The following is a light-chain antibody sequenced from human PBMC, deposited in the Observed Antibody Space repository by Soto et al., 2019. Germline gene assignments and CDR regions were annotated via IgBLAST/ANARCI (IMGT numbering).Light chain of an antibody. J-gene: IGKJ1*01. CDR2: DAS. V-gene: IGKV3-20*01. Sequence: EIVLTQSPVTLSLSPGEGATLSCKASQSIDTNLGWYQQKPGQVPRLLIYDASLRATGIPDRFSGSGSGTDFTLTISRLEPEDFAVYYCQQYGSSGTFGQGTKVDIK. CDR1: QSIDTN. CDR3: QQYGSSGT.